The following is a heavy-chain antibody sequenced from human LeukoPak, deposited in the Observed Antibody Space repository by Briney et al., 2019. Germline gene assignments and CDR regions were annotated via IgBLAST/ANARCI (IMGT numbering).Heavy chain of an antibody. CDR1: GGSVSTYY. J-gene: IGHJ4*02. D-gene: IGHD3-16*01. Sequence: SETLSLTCSVSGGSVSTYYWSWIRQPPGKGLEYLGYMSYTGSTNCNPSVKSRLTTSIDASRNQVSLNLASVTAADTAVYYCARIMNGDYFDYWGQGTLVTVSS. CDR3: ARIMNGDYFDY. CDR2: MSYTGST. V-gene: IGHV4-59*02.